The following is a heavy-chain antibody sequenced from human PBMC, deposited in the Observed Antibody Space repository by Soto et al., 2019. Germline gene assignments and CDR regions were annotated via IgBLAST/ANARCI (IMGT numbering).Heavy chain of an antibody. CDR2: INPSGGST. J-gene: IGHJ6*02. CDR3: ARDMGGPHYYYYGMDV. Sequence: ASVKVSCKASGYTFTSYYMHWVRQAPGQGLEWMGIINPSGGSTSYAQKFQARVTMTRDTSTSTVYMELSSLGSEDTAVYYCARDMGGPHYYYYGMDVWGQGTTVTVSS. V-gene: IGHV1-46*01. CDR1: GYTFTSYY. D-gene: IGHD1-26*01.